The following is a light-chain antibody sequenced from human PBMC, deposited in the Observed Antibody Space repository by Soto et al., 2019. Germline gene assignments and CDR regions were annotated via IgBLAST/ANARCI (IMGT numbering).Light chain of an antibody. J-gene: IGKJ4*01. CDR2: GAS. V-gene: IGKV1-5*01. CDR1: QSVTSG. Sequence: DIQMTQSPSTLSASVGDRVTITCRASQSVTSGLAWYQQKPGKAPKLLIYGASNLESGVPSRFSGSGSGTEFTLPISSLQPDDFATYYCQQYNSYSLTFGGGTTVEIK. CDR3: QQYNSYSLT.